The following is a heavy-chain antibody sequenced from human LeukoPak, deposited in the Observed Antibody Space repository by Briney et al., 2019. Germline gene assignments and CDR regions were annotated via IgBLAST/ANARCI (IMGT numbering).Heavy chain of an antibody. J-gene: IGHJ6*02. D-gene: IGHD4-17*01. Sequence: GGSLRLSCAASGFTFSSYGMHWVRQAPGKGLEWVAFIRYDGSNKYYADSVKGRFTISRDNAKNSLYLQMNSLRAEDTAVYYCARAPATVTSRLYYYYGMDVWGQGTTVTVSS. CDR2: IRYDGSNK. V-gene: IGHV3-30*02. CDR3: ARAPATVTSRLYYYYGMDV. CDR1: GFTFSSYG.